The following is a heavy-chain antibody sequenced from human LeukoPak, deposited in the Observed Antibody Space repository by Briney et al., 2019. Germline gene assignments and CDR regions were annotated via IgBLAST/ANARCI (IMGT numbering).Heavy chain of an antibody. Sequence: GGSLRLSCSASGFTFNIYAMHWVRQAPGTGLEYVSAISTDGRGTYYADSVKGRFTISRDNSKNALYLQMSSLRPEDTAIYYCARDYWWNYDYWGQGTLVTVSS. D-gene: IGHD1-7*01. CDR2: ISTDGRGT. CDR1: GFTFNIYA. CDR3: ARDYWWNYDY. J-gene: IGHJ4*02. V-gene: IGHV3-64D*06.